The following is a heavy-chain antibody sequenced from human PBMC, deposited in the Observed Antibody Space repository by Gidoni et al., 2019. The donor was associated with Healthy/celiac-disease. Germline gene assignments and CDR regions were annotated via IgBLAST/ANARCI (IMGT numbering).Heavy chain of an antibody. J-gene: IGHJ6*02. D-gene: IGHD3-3*01. CDR3: ARGDHVLRFLYGMDV. V-gene: IGHV3-53*01. Sequence: EVQLVESGGGLIQPGGSLRLSCAASGFTVRSNYMSWVRQAPGKGLEWVSVIYSGGSTYYADSVKGRFTISRDNSKNTLYLQMNSLRAEDTAVYYCARGDHVLRFLYGMDVWGQGTTVTVSS. CDR1: GFTVRSNY. CDR2: IYSGGST.